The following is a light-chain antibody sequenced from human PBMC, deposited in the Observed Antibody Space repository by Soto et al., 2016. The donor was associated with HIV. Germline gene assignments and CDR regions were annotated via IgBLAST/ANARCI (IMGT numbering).Light chain of an antibody. Sequence: SSELTQDPDVSVALGQTVRITCQGDRLRSYYASWYQQKPGQAPILVIYGANDWPSGIPDRFSGSRSGDTASLTITGAQAEDEADYYCNSRDSSGDPWVFGGGTKLTVL. CDR1: RLRSYY. CDR3: NSRDSSGDPWV. V-gene: IGLV3-19*01. CDR2: GAN. J-gene: IGLJ3*02.